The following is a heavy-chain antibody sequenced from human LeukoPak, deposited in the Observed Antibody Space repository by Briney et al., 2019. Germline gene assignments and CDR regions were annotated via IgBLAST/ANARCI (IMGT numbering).Heavy chain of an antibody. CDR2: IYHSGST. D-gene: IGHD3-22*01. V-gene: IGHV4-4*02. CDR1: GGSISISKSNW. Sequence: SETLSLTCAVPGGSISISKSNWWSWVRQPPGKGLEWIGEIYHSGSTNYNPSLKSRVTISVDTSKNQFSLKLSSVTAADTVVYYCARRYHYDTSGYHYYFDYWGQGTLVTVSS. CDR3: ARRYHYDTSGYHYYFDY. J-gene: IGHJ4*02.